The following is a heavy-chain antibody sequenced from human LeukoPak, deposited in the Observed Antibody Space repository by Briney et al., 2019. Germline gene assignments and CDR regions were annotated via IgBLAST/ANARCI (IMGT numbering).Heavy chain of an antibody. D-gene: IGHD5-12*01. V-gene: IGHV4-4*02. CDR3: AREGGSGYATYYFDY. CDR2: IYHGGST. J-gene: IGHJ4*02. CDR1: GGSISSSKW. Sequence: SGTLSLTCAVSGGSISSSKWWSWVRQPPGKGLEWIGEIYHGGSTNYNPSLKSRVTISLDKSKNQFSLNLSSVTAADTAVYYCAREGGSGYATYYFDYWGQGTLVTVSS.